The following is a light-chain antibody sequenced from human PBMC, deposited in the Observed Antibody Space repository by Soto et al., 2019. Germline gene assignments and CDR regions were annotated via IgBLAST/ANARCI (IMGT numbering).Light chain of an antibody. CDR1: QTISSW. V-gene: IGKV1-5*03. J-gene: IGKJ5*01. CDR3: QQYHTFSIA. Sequence: DIQLTQSPSLLSASVGDRVTLTCRASQTISSWLAWFQQRPGRAPKFLIYKASSLKNGVPSRFSGSGSGTDFTLTISGLQPDDFATYYCQQYHTFSIAVGKGKRLEIK. CDR2: KAS.